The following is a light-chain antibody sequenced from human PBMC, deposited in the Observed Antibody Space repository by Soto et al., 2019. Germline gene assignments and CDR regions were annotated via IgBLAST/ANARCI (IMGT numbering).Light chain of an antibody. J-gene: IGLJ2*01. Sequence: QSALTQPPSASGSPGQSVTISCTGTSSDVGNYNYVSWYQQHPGKAPQLMIYEVSKRPSGVPDRFSGSKSGNTASLTVSGLQAEDEADYYCSSYAGRNTLVFGGGTKLTVL. CDR3: SSYAGRNTLV. CDR2: EVS. V-gene: IGLV2-8*01. CDR1: SSDVGNYNY.